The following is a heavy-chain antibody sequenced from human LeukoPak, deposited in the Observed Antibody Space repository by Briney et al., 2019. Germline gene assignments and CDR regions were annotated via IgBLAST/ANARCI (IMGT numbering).Heavy chain of an antibody. D-gene: IGHD3/OR15-3a*01. Sequence: SETLSLTCAVSGGFISNINWWSWVRQPPGRGLEWIGEVHQSGVTNYNPSLKSRVTISLDKSNNQFSLKLNSVTAADTAVYFCAENGPWTLKYWGQGTLVTVSS. J-gene: IGHJ4*02. CDR3: AENGPWTLKY. CDR2: VHQSGVT. CDR1: GGFISNINW. V-gene: IGHV4-4*02.